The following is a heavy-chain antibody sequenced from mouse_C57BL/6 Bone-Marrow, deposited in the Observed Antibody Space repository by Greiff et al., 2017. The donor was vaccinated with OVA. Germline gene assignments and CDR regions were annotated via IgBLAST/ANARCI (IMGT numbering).Heavy chain of an antibody. D-gene: IGHD1-1*01. CDR3: AITWDGSSWFAY. V-gene: IGHV1-55*01. CDR2: IYPGSGST. J-gene: IGHJ3*01. Sequence: QVQLQQPGAELVKPGASVKLSCTASGYTFTGYWITWVKQRPGQGLEWIGEIYPGSGSTNYNEKFKGKATLTVDTSSSTAYMQLSSLTSEDYAVYYCAITWDGSSWFAYWGQGTLVTVSA. CDR1: GYTFTGYW.